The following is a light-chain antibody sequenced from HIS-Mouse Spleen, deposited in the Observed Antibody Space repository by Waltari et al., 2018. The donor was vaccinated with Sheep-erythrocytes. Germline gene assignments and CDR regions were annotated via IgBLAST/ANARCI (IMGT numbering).Light chain of an antibody. J-gene: IGLJ2*01. V-gene: IGLV2-11*01. Sequence: QSALTQPRSVSGSPGQSVTLSCPGPSSDAGGYNYVSWYQRHPGKAPKLMIYDVSKRPSGVPDRFSGSKSGNTASLTISGLQAEDEADYYCCSYAGSYTLVFGGGTKLTVL. CDR1: SSDAGGYNY. CDR3: CSYAGSYTLV. CDR2: DVS.